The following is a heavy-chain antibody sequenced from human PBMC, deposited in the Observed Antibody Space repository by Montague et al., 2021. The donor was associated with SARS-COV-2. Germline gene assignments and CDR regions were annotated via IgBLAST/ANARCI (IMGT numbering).Heavy chain of an antibody. J-gene: IGHJ3*02. D-gene: IGHD1-26*01. CDR3: ARVKWELSVGNVFDI. V-gene: IGHV4-39*01. CDR2: IYHSGSS. Sequence: SETLSLTCTVSGGSISSSSYYWARIRQPPGKGLDWNGSIYHSGSSFHNLSLKSRVSMSADTSKNQFSLKLIPATAADTAMYYCARVKWELSVGNVFDIWGQGTMVTVSS. CDR1: GGSISSSSYY.